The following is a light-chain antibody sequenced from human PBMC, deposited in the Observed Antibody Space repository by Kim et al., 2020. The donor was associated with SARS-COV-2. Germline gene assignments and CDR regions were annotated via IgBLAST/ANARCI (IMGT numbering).Light chain of an antibody. CDR3: SSYTGSSTPYV. CDR2: DVS. J-gene: IGLJ1*01. V-gene: IGLV2-14*03. CDR1: SSDVGGYNY. Sequence: QSITISCTGTSSDVGGYNYVSWYQQHPGKAPKLMVYDVSHRPSGVSNRFSGSKSGNTASLTISGLQAEDEPDYYCSSYTGSSTPYVFGSGTKVTVL.